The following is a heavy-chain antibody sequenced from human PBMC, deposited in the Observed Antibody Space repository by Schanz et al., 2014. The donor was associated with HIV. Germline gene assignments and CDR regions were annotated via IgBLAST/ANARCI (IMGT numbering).Heavy chain of an antibody. Sequence: EVQVVDSGGGLVKPGGSLRLSCVVSGFTFDSYTMNWVRQAPGKGLEWVSSISGSGGTTDYADSVKGRFTISRDNAKNSLYLQMNSLTDEDTAVYYCARRSSDGGYYDNWGQGTLVTVSS. D-gene: IGHD2-15*01. V-gene: IGHV3-21*01. J-gene: IGHJ4*02. CDR2: ISGSGGTT. CDR3: ARRSSDGGYYDN. CDR1: GFTFDSYT.